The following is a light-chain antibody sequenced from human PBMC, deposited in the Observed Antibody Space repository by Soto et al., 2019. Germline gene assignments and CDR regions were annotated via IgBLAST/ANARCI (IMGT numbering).Light chain of an antibody. V-gene: IGKV1-5*03. CDR2: KAS. J-gene: IGKJ1*01. Sequence: DIQMTQLPYTLSASVGDQVTITCRASRSDSTWLAWYQQIPGGAPKLLIYKASIVESGVSSRFSGSGSGTEFTLTITSLQPEDFATYYCQQYDMFGPGTKVDIK. CDR1: RSDSTW. CDR3: QQYDM.